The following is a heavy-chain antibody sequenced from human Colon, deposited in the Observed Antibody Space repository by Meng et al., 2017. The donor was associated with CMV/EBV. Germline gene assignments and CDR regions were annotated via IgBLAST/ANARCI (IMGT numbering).Heavy chain of an antibody. J-gene: IGHJ3*02. Sequence: GGSLRLSCTASGFSFSNYVMTWVRQAPGKGLEWVSSISSGGTYYANSVKGRFTFSRDNSKNTLYLQMNSLRADDTAVYYCAKDAPYGDTSSLDAFDIWGQGTMVTVSS. CDR2: ISSGGT. V-gene: IGHV3-23*01. D-gene: IGHD1-26*01. CDR1: GFSFSNYV. CDR3: AKDAPYGDTSSLDAFDI.